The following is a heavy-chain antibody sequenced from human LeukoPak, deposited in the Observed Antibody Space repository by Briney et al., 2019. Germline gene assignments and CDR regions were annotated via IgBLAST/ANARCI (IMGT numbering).Heavy chain of an antibody. CDR2: IYTSGSA. J-gene: IGHJ4*02. Sequence: PSETLSLTCTVSGGSISSYYWSWIRQPAGKGLEWIGRIYTSGSANYNPSLKSRVTMSVDTSKNQFSLKLRSVTAADTAVYYCAALREDIVVVPAAMSYGGIDYWGQGTLVTVSS. CDR1: GGSISSYY. V-gene: IGHV4-4*07. D-gene: IGHD2-2*01. CDR3: AALREDIVVVPAAMSYGGIDY.